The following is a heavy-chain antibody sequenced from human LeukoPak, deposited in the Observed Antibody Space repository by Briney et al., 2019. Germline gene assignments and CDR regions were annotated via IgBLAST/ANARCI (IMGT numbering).Heavy chain of an antibody. J-gene: IGHJ4*02. V-gene: IGHV3-53*05. D-gene: IGHD6-6*01. CDR1: GFTVSSNY. CDR2: IYSGGST. CDR3: ASWSYSSSSKFDY. Sequence: PGGSLRLSCAASGFTVSSNYMSWVRQAPGKGLEWVSVIYSGGSTYYADSVKGRFTISRDNSKNTLYLQMNSLRSEDTAVYYCASWSYSSSSKFDYWGQGTLVTVSS.